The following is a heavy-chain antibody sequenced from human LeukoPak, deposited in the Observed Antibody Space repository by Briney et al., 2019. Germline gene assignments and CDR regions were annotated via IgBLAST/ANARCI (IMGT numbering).Heavy chain of an antibody. J-gene: IGHJ6*03. D-gene: IGHD3-22*01. CDR1: GFTFSSYS. CDR2: ISSSSSYI. Sequence: PGGSLRLSCAASGFTFSSYSMNWVRQAPGKGLEWVSSISSSSSYIYYADSVKGRFTISRDNAKNTLYLQMNSLRAEDTAVYYCAKDGGNYYDIDGSYLMRSYMDVWGKGTTVTVSS. V-gene: IGHV3-21*01. CDR3: AKDGGNYYDIDGSYLMRSYMDV.